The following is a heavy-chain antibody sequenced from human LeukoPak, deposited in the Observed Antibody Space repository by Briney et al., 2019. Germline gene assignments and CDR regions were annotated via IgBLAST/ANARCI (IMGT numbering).Heavy chain of an antibody. V-gene: IGHV5-51*01. CDR1: GSIFTSYW. J-gene: IGHJ4*02. D-gene: IGHD1-14*01. CDR2: IYPGDSDT. CDR3: AGLTPTGAK. Sequence: GGSLQISCQGSGSIFTSYWIGGVRQVPGKGLEWMGIIYPGDSDTRYSPSFQGQVTISADKSISTAYLQWSSLKASDTAMYYCAGLTPTGAKWGQGTLVTVSS.